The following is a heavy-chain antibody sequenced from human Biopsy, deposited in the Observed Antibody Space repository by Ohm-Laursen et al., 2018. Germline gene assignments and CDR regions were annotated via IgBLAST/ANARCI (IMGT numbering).Heavy chain of an antibody. Sequence: SETLSLTCAVSGDSISNDYWSWIRQSAGQGLEWIGRIHTSGSTNHNLSLKSRVTMSVGTSKNQFSLKLRFVTAADTAVYYCARGTGKYYVYGAFDIWGQGTMVTVSS. CDR1: GDSISNDY. J-gene: IGHJ3*02. CDR2: IHTSGST. V-gene: IGHV4-4*07. CDR3: ARGTGKYYVYGAFDI. D-gene: IGHD3/OR15-3a*01.